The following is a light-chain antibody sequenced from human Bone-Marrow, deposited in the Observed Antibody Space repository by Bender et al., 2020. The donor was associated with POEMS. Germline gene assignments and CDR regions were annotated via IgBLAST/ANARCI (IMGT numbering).Light chain of an antibody. CDR1: NIGSKS. V-gene: IGLV3-21*02. CDR2: DNS. CDR3: QVWDSSSDHHVV. J-gene: IGLJ2*01. Sequence: SYVLTQPPSVSVAPGQTASITCGGDNIGSKSVHWYQQRPGQAPVLVVYDNSDRPSGIPERFSGSNSGNTATLTISRVEAGDEADYYCQVWDSSSDHHVVFGGGTKLTVL.